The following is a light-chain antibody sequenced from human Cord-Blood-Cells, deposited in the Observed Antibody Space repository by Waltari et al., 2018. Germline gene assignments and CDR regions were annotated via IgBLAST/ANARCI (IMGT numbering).Light chain of an antibody. CDR1: SSDVGSYNL. CDR2: EGS. CDR3: CSYAGTNWV. J-gene: IGLJ3*02. Sequence: QSALTQPASVSGSPGQSITISCTGTSSDVGSYNLVSWYQQRPGKAPKLMIYEGSKRPSGVSNRFSGSKSGNTASLTISGLQAEDEADYYCCSYAGTNWVFGGGTKLTVL. V-gene: IGLV2-23*01.